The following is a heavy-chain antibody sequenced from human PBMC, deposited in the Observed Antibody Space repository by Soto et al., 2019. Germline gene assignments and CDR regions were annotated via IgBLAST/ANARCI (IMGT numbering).Heavy chain of an antibody. Sequence: SETLSLTCAVYGGSFSGYYWSWIRQPPGKGLEWIGEINHSGSTNYSPSLKSRVTISVDTSKNQFSLKLSSVTAADTAVYYCARGSGSYGYPYYYGMDVWGQGTTVTVSS. CDR2: INHSGST. V-gene: IGHV4-34*01. J-gene: IGHJ6*02. D-gene: IGHD5-18*01. CDR3: ARGSGSYGYPYYYGMDV. CDR1: GGSFSGYY.